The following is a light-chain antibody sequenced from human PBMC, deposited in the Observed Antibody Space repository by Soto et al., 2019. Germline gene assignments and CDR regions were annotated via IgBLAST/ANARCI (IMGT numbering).Light chain of an antibody. V-gene: IGKV1-39*01. Sequence: DIQMTQSPSSLSASVGDRVTITCRSSQSIRNYLNWYHQKPWQAPKLLIYAASSFQSGVPSRVSGSGSGTTFSLIIISRQHEDFATYYCQQSYSTPPITFGQGTRLEIK. CDR2: AAS. CDR3: QQSYSTPPIT. CDR1: QSIRNY. J-gene: IGKJ5*01.